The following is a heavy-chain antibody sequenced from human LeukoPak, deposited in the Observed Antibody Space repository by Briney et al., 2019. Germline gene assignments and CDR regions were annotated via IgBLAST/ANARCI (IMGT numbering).Heavy chain of an antibody. CDR3: ASGFSYGKVDY. J-gene: IGHJ4*02. CDR1: GFTVSSNY. D-gene: IGHD5-18*01. CDR2: IYSGGRI. V-gene: IGHV3-66*01. Sequence: GGALRVSSAASGFTVSSNYMSWVRQAPGKGLEWVSLIYSGGRIFYSDSVKGRFIISTDNSKNTLYLQMNSLRSEDTAVYYCASGFSYGKVDYWGQGTLVTASS.